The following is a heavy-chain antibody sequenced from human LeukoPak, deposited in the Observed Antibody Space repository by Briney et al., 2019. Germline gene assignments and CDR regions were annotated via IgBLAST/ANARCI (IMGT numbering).Heavy chain of an antibody. CDR2: ISSGGTYE. V-gene: IGHV3-30*01. CDR1: GFTFSNYA. D-gene: IGHD3-10*01. CDR3: ARDSTYYYDSGSSGPYYFDN. Sequence: GKSLRLSCAAYGFTFSNYAMHWVRQAPGKGLEWVSLISSGGTYEYYADSVKGRFTISRDNSKNTLYLQLNSLRAEDTAVYYCARDSTYYYDSGSSGPYYFDNWGQGTLVTVSS. J-gene: IGHJ4*02.